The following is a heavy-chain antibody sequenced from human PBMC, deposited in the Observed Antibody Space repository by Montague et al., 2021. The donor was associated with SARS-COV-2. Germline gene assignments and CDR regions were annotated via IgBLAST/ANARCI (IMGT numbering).Heavy chain of an antibody. CDR2: IYYSGSS. J-gene: IGHJ4*02. V-gene: IGHV4-31*03. CDR1: GGSISSANYY. Sequence: TLSLTCSVSGGSISSANYYWSWIRQHPGKGLEFIGYIYYSGSSFYNPSLKSRLTISVDTSKNRFSLRLSSVTAADTAVYFCGRVILSATSNPFDCWGPGTLVTVSS. CDR3: GRVILSATSNPFDC. D-gene: IGHD2-15*01.